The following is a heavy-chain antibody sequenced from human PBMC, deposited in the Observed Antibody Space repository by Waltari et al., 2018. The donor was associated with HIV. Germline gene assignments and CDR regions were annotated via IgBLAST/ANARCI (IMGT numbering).Heavy chain of an antibody. V-gene: IGHV4-4*02. D-gene: IGHD2-2*02. J-gene: IGHJ5*02. CDR2: SYHSGTT. CDR3: AREMVVPAAIRGVWFDP. Sequence: QVQLQGSGPGLVKPSGPLSITCAVPGGSLSSSNGWSWVRQPPGKGLEWIGESYHSGTTYYNPSLKSRVTISVDKSKSQFSLKLTSVTAADTAVYYCAREMVVPAAIRGVWFDPWGQGTLVTVSS. CDR1: GGSLSSSNG.